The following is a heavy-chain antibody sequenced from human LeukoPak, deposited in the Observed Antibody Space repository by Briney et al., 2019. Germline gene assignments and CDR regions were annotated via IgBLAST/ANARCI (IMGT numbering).Heavy chain of an antibody. CDR2: ISSSSSYT. Sequence: GGSLRLSCAASGFTLSDYHMSWIRQAPGKGLEWVSYISSSSSYTNYADSVKGRLTISRDNAKNSLYLQMNSLRAEDTAVYYCARDLNGDSSFDYWGQGTLVTVSS. CDR1: GFTLSDYH. D-gene: IGHD4-17*01. V-gene: IGHV3-11*05. J-gene: IGHJ4*02. CDR3: ARDLNGDSSFDY.